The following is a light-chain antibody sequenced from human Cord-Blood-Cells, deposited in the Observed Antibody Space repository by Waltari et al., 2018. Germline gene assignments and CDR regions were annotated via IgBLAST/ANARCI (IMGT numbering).Light chain of an antibody. CDR1: SSTIGSNT. CDR3: AAWDDSLNGPV. CDR2: SNN. Sequence: QSVLTQPPSASGTPGPRVTIPCSGSSSTIGSNTANWYQQLPGTAPKLLIYSNNQRPSGVPDRFSGSKSGTSASLAISGLQSEDEADYYCAAWDDSLNGPVFGGGTKLTVL. J-gene: IGLJ2*01. V-gene: IGLV1-44*01.